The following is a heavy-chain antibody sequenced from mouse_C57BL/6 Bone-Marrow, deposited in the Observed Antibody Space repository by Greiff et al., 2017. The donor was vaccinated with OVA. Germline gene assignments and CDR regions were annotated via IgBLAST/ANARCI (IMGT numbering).Heavy chain of an antibody. CDR3: VRHGYYAMDY. V-gene: IGHV10-1*01. CDR1: GFGFNTYA. Sequence: GGGLVQPKGSLKLPWAASGFGFNTYAMNWVRQAPGKGLDGVVRLRGKSNNNATYYADSVKDRFTISRDDSESMLYLQMNNLKTEDTAMYYCVRHGYYAMDYWGQGTSVTVSS. CDR2: LRGKSNNNAT. J-gene: IGHJ4*01.